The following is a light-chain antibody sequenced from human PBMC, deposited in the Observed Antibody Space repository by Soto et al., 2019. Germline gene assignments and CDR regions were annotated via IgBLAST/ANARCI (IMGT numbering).Light chain of an antibody. CDR3: QQYNNWPQT. CDR2: GAS. Sequence: EIVMTQSPATLSVSPGERATLSRRASQSVSSNLAWYQQKPGQAPRLLIYGASTRATGIPARFSGSGSGTEFTLTISSLQPEDFAVYYCQQYNNWPQTFGQGTKVEIK. CDR1: QSVSSN. J-gene: IGKJ1*01. V-gene: IGKV3-15*01.